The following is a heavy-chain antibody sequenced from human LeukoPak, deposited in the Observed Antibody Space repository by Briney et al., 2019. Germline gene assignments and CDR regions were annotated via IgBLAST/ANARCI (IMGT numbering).Heavy chain of an antibody. V-gene: IGHV3-30-3*01. CDR1: GFTFSSYA. CDR3: ASCWRLFGGYFDY. Sequence: GGSLRLSCAASGFTFSSYAMHWVRQAPGKGLEWVAVISYDGSNKYYADSVKGRFTISRDNSKNTLYLQTNSLRAEDTAVYYCASCWRLFGGYFDYWGQGTLVTVSS. CDR2: ISYDGSNK. J-gene: IGHJ4*02. D-gene: IGHD3-22*01.